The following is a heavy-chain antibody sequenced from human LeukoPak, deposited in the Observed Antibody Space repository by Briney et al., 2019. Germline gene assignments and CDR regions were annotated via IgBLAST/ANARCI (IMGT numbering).Heavy chain of an antibody. CDR2: INAGNGNT. J-gene: IGHJ5*02. Sequence: ASVKVSCKASGYTFTSYAMHWVRQAPGQRLEWMGWINAGNGNTKYSQKFQGRVTMTRDTSISTAYMELSRLRSDDTAVYYCARGGIAAARTKGWFDPWGQGTLDTVSS. V-gene: IGHV1-3*01. CDR1: GYTFTSYA. CDR3: ARGGIAAARTKGWFDP. D-gene: IGHD6-13*01.